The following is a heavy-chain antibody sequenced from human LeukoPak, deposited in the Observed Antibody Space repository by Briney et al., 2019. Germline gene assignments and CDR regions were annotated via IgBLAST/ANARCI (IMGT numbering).Heavy chain of an antibody. CDR3: ARHGGSSTMPIDY. V-gene: IGHV4-61*02. CDR1: GGSISSGSYY. CDR2: IYTSGST. Sequence: SQTLSLTCTVSGGSISSGSYYWSWIRQPAGKGLEWIGRIYTSGSTNYNPSLKSRVTISEDTSKNQFSLKLTSVTAADTAVYYCARHGGSSTMPIDYWGQGTLVTVSS. J-gene: IGHJ4*02. D-gene: IGHD2-2*01.